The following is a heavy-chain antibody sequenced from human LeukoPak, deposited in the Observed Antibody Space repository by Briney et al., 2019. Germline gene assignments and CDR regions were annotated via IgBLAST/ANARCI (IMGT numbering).Heavy chain of an antibody. J-gene: IGHJ4*02. Sequence: ASVTVSCEASGYTFSNLGISWVRQAPGQGLEWLAWISAYNGNTYYAQNVPGRLIMTRDTSTSTAYMELKSLRSDDTAVYYCARAWSGGRGSFYNDVTDDWGRKTLVTVST. V-gene: IGHV1-18*01. D-gene: IGHD2-15*01. CDR2: ISAYNGNT. CDR3: ARAWSGGRGSFYNDVTDD. CDR1: GYTFSNLG.